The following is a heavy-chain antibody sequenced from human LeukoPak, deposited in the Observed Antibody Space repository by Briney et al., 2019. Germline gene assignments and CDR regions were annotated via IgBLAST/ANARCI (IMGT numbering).Heavy chain of an antibody. Sequence: GASVKVSCKASGYTFTSYYMHWVRQAPGQGLEWMGIINPSGGSTSYAQKFQGRVTMTRDTSTSTVYMELSSPRSEDTAVYYCARDLGYGSGSYQFDYWGQGTLVTVSS. CDR1: GYTFTSYY. CDR3: ARDLGYGSGSYQFDY. V-gene: IGHV1-46*01. D-gene: IGHD3-10*01. CDR2: INPSGGST. J-gene: IGHJ4*02.